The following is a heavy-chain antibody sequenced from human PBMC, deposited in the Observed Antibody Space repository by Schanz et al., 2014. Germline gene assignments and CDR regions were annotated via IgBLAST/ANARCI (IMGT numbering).Heavy chain of an antibody. Sequence: EVQLVESGGGLVKPGGSLRLSCEASEFTFSSYKMNWVRQAPGKGLEWVSSISSSSSYIYYADSVKGRFTISRDNAKNSLYLQMNSLRAGDTAVYYCVRGTDWNLDYWGQGALVTVSS. CDR3: VRGTDWNLDY. V-gene: IGHV3-21*01. J-gene: IGHJ4*02. CDR2: ISSSSSYI. CDR1: EFTFSSYK. D-gene: IGHD1-1*01.